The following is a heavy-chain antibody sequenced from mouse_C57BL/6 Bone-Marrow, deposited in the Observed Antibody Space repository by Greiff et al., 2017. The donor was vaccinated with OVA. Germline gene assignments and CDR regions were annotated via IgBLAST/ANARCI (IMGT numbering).Heavy chain of an antibody. Sequence: QVQLQQPGAELVQPGASVKLSCKASGYTFTSYWMHWVKQRPGQGLEWIGMIHPNSGSTNYNEKFKSKATLTVDKSSSTAYMQLSSLTSEDSAVYYCARRARLRRVPFAYWGQGTLVTVSA. J-gene: IGHJ3*01. CDR2: IHPNSGST. V-gene: IGHV1-64*01. CDR3: ARRARLRRVPFAY. D-gene: IGHD1-1*01. CDR1: GYTFTSYW.